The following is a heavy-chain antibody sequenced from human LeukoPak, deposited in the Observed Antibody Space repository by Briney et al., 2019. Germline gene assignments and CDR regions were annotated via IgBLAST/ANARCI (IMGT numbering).Heavy chain of an antibody. CDR2: IYYSGST. D-gene: IGHD3-3*01. V-gene: IGHV4-39*01. CDR3: ARHASVSGNWPRPLDY. CDR1: GGSISSGSYY. Sequence: SETLSLTCTVSGGSISSGSYYWGWVRQPQGKGLEWIANIYYSGSTYYSTSLRSRVTISVDTSKNQFSLKLTSVTAADTAVYYCARHASVSGNWPRPLDYWGQGSLVTVSS. J-gene: IGHJ4*02.